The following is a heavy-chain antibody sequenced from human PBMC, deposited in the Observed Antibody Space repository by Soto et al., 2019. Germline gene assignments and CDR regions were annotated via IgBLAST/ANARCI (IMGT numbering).Heavy chain of an antibody. D-gene: IGHD5-18*01. CDR2: INHSGST. CDR1: GGSFSGYY. V-gene: IGHV4-34*01. Sequence: ASETLSLTCAVYGGSFSGYYWGWIRQPPGKGLEWIGEINHSGSTNYNPSLKSRVTISVDTSKNQFSLKLSSVTAADTAVYYCARLVWSYGTWFDPWGQGTLVTVSS. CDR3: ARLVWSYGTWFDP. J-gene: IGHJ5*02.